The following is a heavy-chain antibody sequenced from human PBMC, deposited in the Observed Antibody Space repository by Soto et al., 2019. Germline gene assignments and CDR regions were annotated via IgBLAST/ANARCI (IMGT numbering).Heavy chain of an antibody. CDR3: ARIHMVRGVIIFDS. CDR1: GFSLSTSGMS. V-gene: IGHV2-70*17. D-gene: IGHD3-10*01. J-gene: IGHJ4*02. CDR2: IDWDDDK. Sequence: SGATLGNATHSLTLTCSFSGFSLSTSGMSVSWIRQPPGKALEWLARIDWDDDKFYSTSLRTRLPISKDTSRNQVVLTMTNMDPVDTATYYCARIHMVRGVIIFDSWGQGTLVTVSS.